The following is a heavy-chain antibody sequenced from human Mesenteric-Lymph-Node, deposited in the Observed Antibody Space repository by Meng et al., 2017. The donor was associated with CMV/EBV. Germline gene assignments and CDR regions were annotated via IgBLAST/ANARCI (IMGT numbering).Heavy chain of an antibody. CDR3: ARDSDSGGIVAKD. J-gene: IGHJ4*02. D-gene: IGHD5-12*01. V-gene: IGHV3-30-3*01. Sequence: GGSLRLSCAASGFTFSSYAMHWVRQAPGKGLEWVAVISYDGSNKYYADSVKGRFTISRDNSKNTRYLQMNSLRAEDTAVYYCARDSDSGGIVAKDWGQGTLVTVSS. CDR2: ISYDGSNK. CDR1: GFTFSSYA.